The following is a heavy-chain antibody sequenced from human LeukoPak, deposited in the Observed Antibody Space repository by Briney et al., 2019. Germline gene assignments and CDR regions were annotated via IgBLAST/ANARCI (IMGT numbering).Heavy chain of an antibody. J-gene: IGHJ4*02. Sequence: SETLSLTCTVSGGSISSYYWSWIRQPPGKGLEWIGYIYYSGSTNYNPSLKSRVTVSVDASRNQFSLKLSSVTAADTAVYYCARDRVHFDYWGQGTLVTVSS. CDR1: GGSISSYY. V-gene: IGHV4-59*01. CDR3: ARDRVHFDY. CDR2: IYYSGST.